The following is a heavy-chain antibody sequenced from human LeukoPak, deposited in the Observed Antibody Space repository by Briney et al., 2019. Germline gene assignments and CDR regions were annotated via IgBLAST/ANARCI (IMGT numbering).Heavy chain of an antibody. V-gene: IGHV4-61*02. CDR1: GGSISSGSHY. D-gene: IGHD3-9*01. J-gene: IGHJ5*02. Sequence: SETLSLTCTVSGGSISSGSHYWSWIRQPAGKGLEWIGRIYTSGSTNYNPSLKSRVTISVDTSKNQFSLKLSSVTAADTAVYYCARDDYDILTGRNWFDPWGQGTLVTVSS. CDR2: IYTSGST. CDR3: ARDDYDILTGRNWFDP.